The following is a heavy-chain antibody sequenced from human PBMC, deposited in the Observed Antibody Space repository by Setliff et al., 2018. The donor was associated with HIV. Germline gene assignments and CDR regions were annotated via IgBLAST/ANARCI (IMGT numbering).Heavy chain of an antibody. V-gene: IGHV4-39*07. CDR2: IYYSGST. D-gene: IGHD2-2*01. J-gene: IGHJ3*02. CDR3: ARTLAYHAFDI. Sequence: KSSETLSLTCTVSGGSISNSAYYWGWIRQPPGKGLEWIGGIYYSGSTYHNPSLKSRVTMSVDTSKNQFSLKLSSVTAADTAVYYCARTLAYHAFDIWGQGTMVTVSS. CDR1: GGSISNSAYY.